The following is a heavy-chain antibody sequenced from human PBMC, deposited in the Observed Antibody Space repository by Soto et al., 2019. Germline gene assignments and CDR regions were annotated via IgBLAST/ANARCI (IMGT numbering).Heavy chain of an antibody. Sequence: PGGSLRLSCAASGFTFSSYGMHWVRQAPGKGLEWVAVISYDGSNKYYADSVKGRFTISRDNSKNTLYLQMNSLRAEETAVYYCEKDKRKYYYYCGMDVWGQCTTVTVSS. V-gene: IGHV3-30*18. J-gene: IGHJ6*02. CDR1: GFTFSSYG. CDR2: ISYDGSNK. CDR3: EKDKRKYYYYCGMDV.